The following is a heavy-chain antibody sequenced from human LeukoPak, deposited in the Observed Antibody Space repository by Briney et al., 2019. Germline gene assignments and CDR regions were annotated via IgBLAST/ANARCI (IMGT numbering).Heavy chain of an antibody. CDR3: AREHCSGGSCYGGFDP. J-gene: IGHJ5*02. CDR2: ISSSGSTI. D-gene: IGHD2-15*01. CDR1: GFTFSDYY. Sequence: AGGSLRLSCAASGFTFSDYYMSWIRQAPGKGLEWGSYISSSGSTIYYADSVKGRFTISRDNAKNSLYLQMNSLRAEDTAVYYCAREHCSGGSCYGGFDPWGQGTLVTVSS. V-gene: IGHV3-11*01.